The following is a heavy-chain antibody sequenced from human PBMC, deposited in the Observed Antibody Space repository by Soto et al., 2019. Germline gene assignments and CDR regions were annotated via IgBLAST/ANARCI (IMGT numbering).Heavy chain of an antibody. CDR2: IRSKANSYAT. D-gene: IGHD6-13*01. J-gene: IGHJ5*02. CDR1: GFTFSGSA. Sequence: EVQLVESGGGLVQPGGSLKLSCAASGFTFSGSAMHWVRQASGKGLERVGRIRSKANSYATAYAASVKGRFTISRDDSKNTAYLQMNSLKTEDTAVYYCTRQLAAAGYWFDPWGQGTLVTVSS. CDR3: TRQLAAAGYWFDP. V-gene: IGHV3-73*01.